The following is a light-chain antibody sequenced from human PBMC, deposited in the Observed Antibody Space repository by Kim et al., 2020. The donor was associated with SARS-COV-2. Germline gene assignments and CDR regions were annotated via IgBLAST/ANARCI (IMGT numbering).Light chain of an antibody. CDR2: DAS. J-gene: IGKJ5*01. CDR3: QQRTSWPIT. V-gene: IGKV3D-11*01. CDR1: RVVSRY. Sequence: LSAEERATPCCGASRVVSRYLAWYQQTPGQAPSLLIYDASDRATAIPARFSGSGSGTDFTLTISSLEPEDFGVYYCQQRTSWPITFGQGTRLEIK.